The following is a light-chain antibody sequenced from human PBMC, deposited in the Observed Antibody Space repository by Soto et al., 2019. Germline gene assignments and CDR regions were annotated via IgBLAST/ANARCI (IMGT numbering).Light chain of an antibody. CDR1: QSINNW. V-gene: IGKV1-5*03. J-gene: IGKJ4*01. Sequence: DIQMTQSPSTLSVSVGDRVTITCRASQSINNWLAWYQQKPGKAPKLLIYKASNLESGVPSRFSGSGSGTEFTLTISSLQPDDYGTYYCQQYNNYFTFGGGTKVEIK. CDR2: KAS. CDR3: QQYNNYFT.